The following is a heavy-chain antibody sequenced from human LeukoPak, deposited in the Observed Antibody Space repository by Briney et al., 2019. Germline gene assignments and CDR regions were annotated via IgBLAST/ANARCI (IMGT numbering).Heavy chain of an antibody. Sequence: SVNVSCKASGHTFTNYYMHWVRQAPGQGLEWMGMISPSGDRTTYAQRFQGRVTMTRDTSTSTLYMDLSSLRSDDTAVFYCARGDGYNWFAYWGQGTLVTVSS. CDR2: ISPSGDRT. CDR1: GHTFTNYY. J-gene: IGHJ5*01. D-gene: IGHD5-24*01. V-gene: IGHV1-46*01. CDR3: ARGDGYNWFAY.